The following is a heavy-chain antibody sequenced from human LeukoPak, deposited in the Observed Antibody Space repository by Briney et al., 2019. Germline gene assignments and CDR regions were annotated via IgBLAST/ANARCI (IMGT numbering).Heavy chain of an antibody. CDR2: IIPIFGTA. CDR1: GGTFSSYA. D-gene: IGHD3-9*01. CDR3: ARVESPASQHGQSYYDILTGYYQDYYYYGMDV. Sequence: SVKVSCKASGGTFSSYAISWVRQAPGQGLEWMGGIIPIFGTANYAQKFQGRVTITADKSTSTAYMELSSLRSEDTAVYYCARVESPASQHGQSYYDILTGYYQDYYYYGMDVWGKGTTVTVSS. J-gene: IGHJ6*04. V-gene: IGHV1-69*06.